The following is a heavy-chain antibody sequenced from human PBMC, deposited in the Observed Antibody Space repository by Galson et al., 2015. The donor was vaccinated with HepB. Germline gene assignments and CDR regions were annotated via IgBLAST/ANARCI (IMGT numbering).Heavy chain of an antibody. V-gene: IGHV3-30-3*01. CDR3: AREEYYYDSSGYYYSESFDY. CDR2: ISYDGSNK. Sequence: SLRLSCAASGFTFSSYAMHWVRQAPGKGLEWVAVISYDGSNKYYADSVKGRFTISRDNSKNTLYLQMNSLRAEDTAVYYCAREEYYYDSSGYYYSESFDYWGQGTLVTVSS. CDR1: GFTFSSYA. J-gene: IGHJ4*02. D-gene: IGHD3-22*01.